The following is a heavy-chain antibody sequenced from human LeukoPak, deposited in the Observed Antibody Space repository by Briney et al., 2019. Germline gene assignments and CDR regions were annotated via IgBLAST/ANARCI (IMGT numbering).Heavy chain of an antibody. J-gene: IGHJ2*01. CDR1: GGSISSYY. CDR3: ARTYGDYGYWYFDL. D-gene: IGHD4-17*01. CDR2: IYTSGST. Sequence: SETLSLTCTVSGGSISSYYWSWIRQPAGKGLEWIGRIYTSGSTNYNPSLKSRVTMSVDTSKNRFSLKLSSVTAADTAVYYCARTYGDYGYWYFDLWGRGTLVTVSS. V-gene: IGHV4-4*07.